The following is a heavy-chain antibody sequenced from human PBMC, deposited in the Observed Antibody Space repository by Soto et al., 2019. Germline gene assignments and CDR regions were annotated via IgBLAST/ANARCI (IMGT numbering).Heavy chain of an antibody. CDR2: ISAYNGAT. V-gene: IGHV1-18*01. CDR1: GFTFTSYA. CDR3: ARDFTGWPPDGVDS. Sequence: QVHLVQSGAEVKKPGASVKVSCKASGFTFTSYAITWVRQAPGQGLEWMGWISAYNGATNYAQNLQGRVTMTTDTPTSTAYMELGSLTSDDTAVYYCARDFTGWPPDGVDSWGQGTLVTVSS. J-gene: IGHJ4*02. D-gene: IGHD3-16*01.